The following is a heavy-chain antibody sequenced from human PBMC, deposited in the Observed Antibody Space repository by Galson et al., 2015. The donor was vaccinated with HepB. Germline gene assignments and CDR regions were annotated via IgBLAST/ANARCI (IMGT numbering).Heavy chain of an antibody. V-gene: IGHV3-73*01. CDR2: IRNRANNYVT. Sequence: SLRLSCAASGFTFSGSGIHWVRLASGKGLEWVGRIRNRANNYVTAYAASVRGRFTVSRDDSKNTAYLQMNSLKTEDTAVYYCTRPGYGSSWFSDYFHGMDIWGQGTTVIVS. J-gene: IGHJ6*02. D-gene: IGHD6-13*01. CDR1: GFTFSGSG. CDR3: TRPGYGSSWFSDYFHGMDI.